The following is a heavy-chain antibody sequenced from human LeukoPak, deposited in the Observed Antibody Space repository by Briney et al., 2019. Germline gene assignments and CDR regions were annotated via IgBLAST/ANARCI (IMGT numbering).Heavy chain of an antibody. CDR1: GFSVSSYY. Sequence: SETLSLTCSFAGFSVSSYYWSWIRQPPGKGLEWIGYIYYSGATKYNPSLKSRVTISIDTSKSQFSLRLTSVIAADTAIYYCARAATWDRYYFDWWGQGTLVPVSS. CDR2: IYYSGAT. J-gene: IGHJ4*02. CDR3: ARAATWDRYYFDW. D-gene: IGHD1-26*01. V-gene: IGHV4-59*02.